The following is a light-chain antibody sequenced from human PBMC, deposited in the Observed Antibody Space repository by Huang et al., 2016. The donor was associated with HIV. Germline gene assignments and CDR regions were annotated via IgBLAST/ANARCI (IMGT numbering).Light chain of an antibody. J-gene: IGKJ1*01. CDR1: QSIGSN. CDR3: QQHNSWPRT. V-gene: IGKV3-15*01. CDR2: AAS. Sequence: EIVMTQSPATLSVSPGERATLSCRASQSIGSNLAWYQQIRGQAPRLLIYAASTRATGIPARFSGSGSGTEFTLTVSSLQSEDFAVYYCQQHNSWPRTFGQGTRV.